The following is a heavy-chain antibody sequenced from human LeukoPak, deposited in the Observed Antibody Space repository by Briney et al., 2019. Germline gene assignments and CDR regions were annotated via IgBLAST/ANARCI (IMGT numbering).Heavy chain of an antibody. J-gene: IGHJ4*02. CDR1: GGSITNGSYY. CDR3: ARAGPYSSLSPFDY. V-gene: IGHV4-61*01. CDR2: IYYSGST. D-gene: IGHD6-13*01. Sequence: TSETLSLTCTVSGGSITNGSYYWGWIRQPPGRGLEWIGYIYYSGSTNYNPSLKSRVTISVDTSKNQFSLKLSSVTAADTAVYYCARAGPYSSLSPFDYWGQGTLVTVSS.